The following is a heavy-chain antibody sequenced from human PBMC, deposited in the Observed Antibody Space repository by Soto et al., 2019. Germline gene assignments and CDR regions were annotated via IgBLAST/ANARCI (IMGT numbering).Heavy chain of an antibody. CDR3: ARHGHSSGWFFFDS. Sequence: SETLSLTCTVSGDSISVSSYHWGWIRQPPGKGLEWIGSIHHSGSTYYNPSLRSRATISVDPSKNQFSLNLRSVTATDTAVFYCARHGHSSGWFFFDSWGQGTLVTVSS. J-gene: IGHJ4*02. V-gene: IGHV4-39*01. CDR1: GDSISVSSYH. D-gene: IGHD6-19*01. CDR2: IHHSGST.